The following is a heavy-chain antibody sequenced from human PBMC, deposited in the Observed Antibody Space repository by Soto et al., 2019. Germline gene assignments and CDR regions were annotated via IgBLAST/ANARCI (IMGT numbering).Heavy chain of an antibody. V-gene: IGHV1-69*01. CDR2: IIPIFGTA. CDR1: GGTFSSYA. J-gene: IGHJ4*02. Sequence: QVQLVQSGAEVKKPGSSVKVSCKASGGTFSSYAISWVRQAPGQGLEWMGGIIPIFGTANYAQKFQGRVTSTADESPSTAYMELSSLRSEDTAVYYCARDAHCSGGSCSDRGFDSWGQGTLVTVSS. D-gene: IGHD2-15*01. CDR3: ARDAHCSGGSCSDRGFDS.